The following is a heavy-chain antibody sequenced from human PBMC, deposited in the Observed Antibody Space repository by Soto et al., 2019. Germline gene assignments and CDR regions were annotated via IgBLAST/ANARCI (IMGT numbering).Heavy chain of an antibody. CDR2: IIPIFGTA. Sequence: ASVKVSCKASGGTFSSYAISWVRQAPGQGLEWMGGIIPIFGTANYAQKFQGRVTITADESTSTAYMELSSLRSEDTAVYYFARDSPELRLGELSLYVFDYWGQGTLVTVSS. CDR1: GGTFSSYA. CDR3: ARDSPELRLGELSLYVFDY. V-gene: IGHV1-69*13. D-gene: IGHD3-16*02. J-gene: IGHJ4*02.